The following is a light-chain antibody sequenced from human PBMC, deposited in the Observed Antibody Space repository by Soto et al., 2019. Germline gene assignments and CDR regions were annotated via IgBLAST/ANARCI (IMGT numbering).Light chain of an antibody. Sequence: EIVLTQSPATLSLSPGERATLSCRASQSVSSYLAWYQQKPGQAPRLLIYGSSSRATGIPDRFSGRGSGTDFTLTISRLEPEDFAVYYCQQYGSSPITFGQGTRLEIK. V-gene: IGKV3-20*01. CDR3: QQYGSSPIT. CDR1: QSVSSY. CDR2: GSS. J-gene: IGKJ5*01.